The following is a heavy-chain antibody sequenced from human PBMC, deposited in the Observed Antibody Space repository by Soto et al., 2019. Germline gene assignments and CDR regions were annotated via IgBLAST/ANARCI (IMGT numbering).Heavy chain of an antibody. J-gene: IGHJ4*02. CDR3: ARSLFLASTGTEPFDY. CDR1: GFTFGNYG. D-gene: IGHD6-13*01. V-gene: IGHV3-23*01. CDR2: ISGGGGST. Sequence: PGGSLRLSCAASGFTFGNYGMNWVRQGPGKGLEWVSGISGGGGSTYYADSVKGRFTISRDPSKNKVFMEMNSLRAEDTAVYYCARSLFLASTGTEPFDYWGQGTLVTVSS.